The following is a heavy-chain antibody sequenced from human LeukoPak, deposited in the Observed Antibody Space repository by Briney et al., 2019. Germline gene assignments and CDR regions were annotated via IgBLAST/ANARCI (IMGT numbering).Heavy chain of an antibody. V-gene: IGHV4-39*07. Sequence: PSETLSLTCSVSGGSIRSTTYYWGWIRQPPGKGLEWIGSIYYSGNTYYSPSLMSRVTISVDTSKNQFSLNLSSVTAADTAVYYCARAPHFFDTSGSRYYFDYWGQGALVTVPS. CDR3: ARAPHFFDTSGSRYYFDY. J-gene: IGHJ4*02. CDR2: IYYSGNT. CDR1: GGSIRSTTYY. D-gene: IGHD3-22*01.